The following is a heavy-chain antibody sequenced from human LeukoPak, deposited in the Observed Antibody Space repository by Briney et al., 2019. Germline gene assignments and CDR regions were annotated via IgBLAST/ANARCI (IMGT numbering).Heavy chain of an antibody. V-gene: IGHV3-30*04. CDR3: ARGMRDGYNYFDY. CDR1: GFTFSSYV. Sequence: TGGSLRLSCAASGFTFSSYVMHWVRQAPGKGLEWVAIISYDGSNEYYADSVKGRFTISRDNSKNTLYLQMNSLRAGDTAVYYCARGMRDGYNYFDYWGQGTLVTVSS. J-gene: IGHJ4*02. D-gene: IGHD5-24*01. CDR2: ISYDGSNE.